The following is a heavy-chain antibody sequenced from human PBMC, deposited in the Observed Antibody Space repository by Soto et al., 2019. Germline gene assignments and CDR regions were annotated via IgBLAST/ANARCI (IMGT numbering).Heavy chain of an antibody. Sequence: PGGSLRLSCAASGFTFSSYAMSWVRQAPGKGLEWVSAISGSGGSTYYADSVKGRFTISRDNSKNTLYLQMNSLRAEDTAVYYCAKGTVASYQFYYYGMEVWGQGTTVTVSS. V-gene: IGHV3-23*01. CDR3: AKGTVASYQFYYYGMEV. D-gene: IGHD3-16*02. J-gene: IGHJ6*02. CDR2: ISGSGGST. CDR1: GFTFSSYA.